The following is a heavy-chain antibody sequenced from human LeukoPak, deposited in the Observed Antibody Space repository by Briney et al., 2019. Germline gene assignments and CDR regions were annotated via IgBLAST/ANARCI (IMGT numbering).Heavy chain of an antibody. Sequence: SGPTLVNPTQTLTLTCTFSGFSLYSSGVGVGWIRQPPGKALEWLAVIYWDDDKRYNPPLRSRLTMSKDASKSQVFLVMSNMDPVDTATYYCAHRRPGHLTGWDNSYFDNWGPGTLVTVSS. V-gene: IGHV2-5*02. J-gene: IGHJ4*02. D-gene: IGHD1/OR15-1a*01. CDR1: GFSLYSSGVG. CDR2: IYWDDDK. CDR3: AHRRPGHLTGWDNSYFDN.